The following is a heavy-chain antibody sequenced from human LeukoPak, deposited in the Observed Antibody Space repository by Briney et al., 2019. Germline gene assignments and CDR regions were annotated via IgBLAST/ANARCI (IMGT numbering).Heavy chain of an antibody. CDR3: ARHGLYYYDSSGYYDY. CDR2: IYYSGST. D-gene: IGHD3-22*01. CDR1: GGSFSGYY. J-gene: IGHJ4*02. V-gene: IGHV4-59*08. Sequence: SETLSLTCAVYGGSFSGYYWSWIRQPPGKGLEWIGYIYYSGSTNYNPSLKSRVTISVDTSKNQFSLKLSSVTAADTAVYYCARHGLYYYDSSGYYDYWGQGTLVTVSS.